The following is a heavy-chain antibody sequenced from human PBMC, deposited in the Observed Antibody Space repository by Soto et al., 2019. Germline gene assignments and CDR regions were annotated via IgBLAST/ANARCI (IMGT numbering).Heavy chain of an antibody. Sequence: QVQLVESGGGVVQPGRSLRLSCAASGFPFTTYGMHWVREGPGKGLEWVAVISYDGSNKYYADSVKGRFTISRDNSKNTLYLQMNSLSPEDTALYYCVGGQYYFAYRGQGTLVTVSS. CDR2: ISYDGSNK. V-gene: IGHV3-30*03. J-gene: IGHJ4*02. CDR3: VGGQYYFAY. CDR1: GFPFTTYG. D-gene: IGHD3-10*01.